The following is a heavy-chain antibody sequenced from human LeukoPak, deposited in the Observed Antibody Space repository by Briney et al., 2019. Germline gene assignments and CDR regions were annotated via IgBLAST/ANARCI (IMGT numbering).Heavy chain of an antibody. CDR3: AKTPTVTTPPYYYYYMDV. J-gene: IGHJ6*03. CDR1: GFTFSSYA. D-gene: IGHD4-11*01. Sequence: TGGSLRLSCAASGFTFSSYAMSWVRQAPGKGLEWVSAISGSGGSTYYADSVKGRFTISRDSSKNTLYLQMNSLRAEDTAVYYCAKTPTVTTPPYYYYYMDVWGKGTTVTVSS. CDR2: ISGSGGST. V-gene: IGHV3-23*01.